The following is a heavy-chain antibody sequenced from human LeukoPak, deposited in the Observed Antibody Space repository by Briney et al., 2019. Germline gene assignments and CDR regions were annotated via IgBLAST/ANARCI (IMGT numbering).Heavy chain of an antibody. Sequence: GGSLRLSCAASGFTFSTYYMNWVRQAPGKGLEWVSFISAPSSNIYYADSVKGRFTISRDNSKNTLYLQMNSLRAEDTAVYYCARDSGSYSYFDYWGQGTLVTVSS. D-gene: IGHD1-26*01. V-gene: IGHV3-21*01. CDR1: GFTFSTYY. CDR3: ARDSGSYSYFDY. CDR2: ISAPSSNI. J-gene: IGHJ4*02.